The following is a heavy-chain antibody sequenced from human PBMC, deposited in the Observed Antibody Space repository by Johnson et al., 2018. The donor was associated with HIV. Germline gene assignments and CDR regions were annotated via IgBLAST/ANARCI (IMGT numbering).Heavy chain of an antibody. D-gene: IGHD1-1*01. CDR1: GFTFSSYD. Sequence: QVQLVESGGGVVQPGGSLRLSCAASGFTFSSYDMNWVRQAPGKGLEGVAFIRYDGSNKYYADSVKGRFTISRDNSKNTLYLQMNSLRAEDTAVYYCAREELEPDVFDIWGQGTMVTVSS. CDR3: AREELEPDVFDI. J-gene: IGHJ3*02. CDR2: IRYDGSNK. V-gene: IGHV3-30*02.